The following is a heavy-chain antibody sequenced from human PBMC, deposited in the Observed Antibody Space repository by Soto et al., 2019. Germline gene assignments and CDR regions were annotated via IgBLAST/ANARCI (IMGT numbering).Heavy chain of an antibody. V-gene: IGHV5-51*01. Sequence: GESLKISCKGSGYSFTSYWIGWVRQMPGKGLEWMGIIYPGDSDTRYSPSFQGQVTISADKSISTAYLQWSSLKASDTAMYYCARQLAARSYYYYGMDVWGQGTTVTVSS. CDR1: GYSFTSYW. J-gene: IGHJ6*02. D-gene: IGHD6-6*01. CDR3: ARQLAARSYYYYGMDV. CDR2: IYPGDSDT.